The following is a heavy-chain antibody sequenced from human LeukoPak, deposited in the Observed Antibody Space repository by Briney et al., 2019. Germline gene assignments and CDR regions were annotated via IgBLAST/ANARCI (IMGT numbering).Heavy chain of an antibody. Sequence: GGSLRLSCAASGFTFSSYWMSWVRQAPGKGLEWVANIKQGGSEKYYVDSVKGRFTISRDNAKNSLYLQMNSLRAEDTAVYYCAREGIRRGPYYFDYWGQGTLVTVSS. CDR1: GFTFSSYW. CDR2: IKQGGSEK. D-gene: IGHD2-21*01. J-gene: IGHJ4*02. CDR3: AREGIRRGPYYFDY. V-gene: IGHV3-7*01.